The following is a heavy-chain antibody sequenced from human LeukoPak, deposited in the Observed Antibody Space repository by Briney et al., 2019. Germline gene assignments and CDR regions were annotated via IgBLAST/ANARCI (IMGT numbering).Heavy chain of an antibody. CDR1: GGSISSGGYY. Sequence: PSETLSLTCAVSGGSISSGGYYWSWIRQPPGKGLEWIGYIYHSGSTYYNPSLKSRVTISVDRSKNQFSLKLSSVAAGDTAVYYCARGVAPPPDYWGQGTLVTVSS. D-gene: IGHD5-12*01. J-gene: IGHJ4*02. CDR2: IYHSGST. CDR3: ARGVAPPPDY. V-gene: IGHV4-30-2*01.